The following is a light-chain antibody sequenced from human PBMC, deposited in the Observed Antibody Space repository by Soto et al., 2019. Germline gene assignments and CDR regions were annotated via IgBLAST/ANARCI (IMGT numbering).Light chain of an antibody. V-gene: IGLV2-8*01. Sequence: QSALTQPPSASGSPGQSVTISCTGTSSDVGAYNYVSWYQHHPGKAPKLLIYEVYKRASGVPDRFSGFKSGNTASLLVSGLQAEDEADYYCTSYAGSNTVIFGGGTKLTVL. CDR3: TSYAGSNTVI. CDR1: SSDVGAYNY. J-gene: IGLJ2*01. CDR2: EVY.